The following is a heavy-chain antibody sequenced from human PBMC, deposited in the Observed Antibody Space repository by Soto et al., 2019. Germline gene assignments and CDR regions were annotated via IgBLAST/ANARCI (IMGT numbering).Heavy chain of an antibody. CDR2: INHSGST. CDR1: GGSFSGYY. V-gene: IGHV4-34*01. J-gene: IGHJ6*02. D-gene: IGHD1-1*01. Sequence: QVQLQQWGAGLLEPSETLSLTCAVYGGSFSGYYWSWIRQPPGKGLEWIGEINHSGSTNYNPSLKSRVTISVDTSKNQFSLKLSSVTAADTAVYYCAGNGNYYYGMDVWGQGTTVTVSS. CDR3: AGNGNYYYGMDV.